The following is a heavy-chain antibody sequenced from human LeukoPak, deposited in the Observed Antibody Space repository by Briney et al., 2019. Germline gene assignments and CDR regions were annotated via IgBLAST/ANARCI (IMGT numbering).Heavy chain of an antibody. CDR1: GGSISSSSYY. CDR2: INHSGST. Sequence: SETLSLTCTVSGGSISSSSYYWGWIRQPPGKGLEWIGEINHSGSTNYNPSLKSRVTISVDTSKNQFSLKLSSVTAADTAVYYCARGGPIVVVPAAISFDYWGQGTLVTVSS. D-gene: IGHD2-2*01. CDR3: ARGGPIVVVPAAISFDY. V-gene: IGHV4-39*07. J-gene: IGHJ4*02.